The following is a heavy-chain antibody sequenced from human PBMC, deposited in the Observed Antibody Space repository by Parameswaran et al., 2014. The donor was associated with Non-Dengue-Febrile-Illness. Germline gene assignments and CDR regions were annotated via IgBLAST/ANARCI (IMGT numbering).Heavy chain of an antibody. J-gene: IGHJ4*02. D-gene: IGHD1-26*01. V-gene: IGHV3-30*18. CDR2: TSYDGSSR. Sequence: VRQAPGKRLEWVAVTSYDGSSRKYVDSAKGRFTISRDNSKNTLYLQMNSLRVEDTAVYYCAKDNSGSYWGGVFDFWGQGTLVTVSS. CDR3: AKDNSGSYWGGVFDF.